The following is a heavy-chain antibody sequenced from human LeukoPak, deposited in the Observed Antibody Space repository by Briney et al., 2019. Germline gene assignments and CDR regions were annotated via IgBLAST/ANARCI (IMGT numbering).Heavy chain of an antibody. CDR3: ATYLRYYDSSGLYYYYGMDV. J-gene: IGHJ6*02. Sequence: ASVKVSCKVSGYTLTELSMHWVRQAPGKGLEWMGGFDPEDGETIYAQKFQGRVIMTEDTSTDTAYMELSSLRSEDTAVYYCATYLRYYDSSGLYYYYGMDVWGQGTTVTVSS. V-gene: IGHV1-24*01. CDR2: FDPEDGET. D-gene: IGHD3-22*01. CDR1: GYTLTELS.